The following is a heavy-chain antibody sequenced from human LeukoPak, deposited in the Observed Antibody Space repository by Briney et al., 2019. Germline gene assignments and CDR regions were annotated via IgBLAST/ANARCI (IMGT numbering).Heavy chain of an antibody. V-gene: IGHV3-23*01. CDR3: ARDYTDYVGYFFFDY. CDR1: GFTFNNYA. CDR2: ISGGGETT. D-gene: IGHD4-11*01. J-gene: IGHJ4*02. Sequence: GGSLRLSCAASGFTFNNYAMNWLRQAPGKGLEWVSSISGGGETTYYADSAKGRFTISRDNSQNTLYLQMNSLRAEDTAVYYCARDYTDYVGYFFFDYWGQETLVTVSS.